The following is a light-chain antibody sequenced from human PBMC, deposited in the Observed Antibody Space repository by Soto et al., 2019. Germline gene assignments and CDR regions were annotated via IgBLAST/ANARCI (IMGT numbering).Light chain of an antibody. CDR2: DAS. CDR3: QQRSNWPPEWT. V-gene: IGKV3-11*01. J-gene: IGKJ1*01. CDR1: QSVSSY. Sequence: EVVLTRSPASLSMSPGGRARTYCVQSQSVSSYLAWYQQKTGQAPRLLXYDASNRATGIPARFSGSGSGTDFTLNISSLEPEEFAVYYCQQRSNWPPEWTFGQGTKVDIK.